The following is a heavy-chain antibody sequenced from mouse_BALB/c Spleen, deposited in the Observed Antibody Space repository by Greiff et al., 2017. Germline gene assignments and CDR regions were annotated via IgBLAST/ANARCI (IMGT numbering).Heavy chain of an antibody. V-gene: IGHV3-2*02. Sequence: EVQLQQSGPGLVKPSQSLSLTCTVTGYSITSDYAWNWIRQFPGNKLEWMGYISYSGSTSYNPSLKSRISITRDTSKNQFFLQLNSVTTEDTATYYCARSGNNNYFDYWGQGTTLTVSS. CDR2: ISYSGST. CDR3: ARSGNNNYFDY. D-gene: IGHD4-1*01. J-gene: IGHJ2*01. CDR1: GYSITSDYA.